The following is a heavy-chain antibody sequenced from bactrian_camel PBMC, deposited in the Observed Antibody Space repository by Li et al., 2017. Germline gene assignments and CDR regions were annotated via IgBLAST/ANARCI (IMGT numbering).Heavy chain of an antibody. J-gene: IGHJ4*01. CDR2: IDSNGSP. D-gene: IGHD7*01. CDR1: GFTRSSYC. V-gene: IGHV3S53*01. Sequence: HVQLVESGGDSVRAGGSLRLSCAASGFTRSSYCMGWFRQAPGKQREGITTIDSNGSPSYVPSVKGRFTISQDNAKNTVYLQMTSLKPEDSGVYVCAAGDHAGNWCELDDFVHWGQGTQVTVS. CDR3: AAGDHAGNWCELDDFVH.